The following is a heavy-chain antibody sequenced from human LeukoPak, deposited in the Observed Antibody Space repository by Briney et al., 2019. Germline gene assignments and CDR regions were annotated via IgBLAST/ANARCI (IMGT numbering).Heavy chain of an antibody. D-gene: IGHD3-10*01. V-gene: IGHV4-59*11. J-gene: IGHJ4*02. CDR2: IFNTGNT. CDR3: ASRPADTTWYGVCYY. Sequence: PSETLSLTCSASGGSINSHYWSWIRQPPGKRLEWIGYIFNTGNTNYNPSLASRVTMSVDTSRAQFFLRLSPVTAADTAIYYCASRPADTTWYGVCYYWSQGTLVTVSS. CDR1: GGSINSHY.